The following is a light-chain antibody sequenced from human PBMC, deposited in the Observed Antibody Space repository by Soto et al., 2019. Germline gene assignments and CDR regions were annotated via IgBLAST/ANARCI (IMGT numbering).Light chain of an antibody. CDR3: HQSYSAPWT. Sequence: DIQVTQSPSSLSASVGDRVTITCRASQSISSYLNWYRQKPGRAPNLLIYAASKLQSGVPSRFSCSGSGTDFPLTISSLQPGDFALYYCHQSYSAPWTFGQGTKVEIK. CDR1: QSISSY. J-gene: IGKJ1*01. V-gene: IGKV1-39*01. CDR2: AAS.